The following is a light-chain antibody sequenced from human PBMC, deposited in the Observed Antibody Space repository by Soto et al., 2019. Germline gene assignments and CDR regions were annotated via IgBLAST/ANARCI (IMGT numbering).Light chain of an antibody. CDR1: QSVSSSY. Sequence: EIVLTQSPGTLSLSPGERATLSCRASQSVSSSYLAWYQQKPGQAPRLLIYGASSRATGIPDRFSGSGSGTDFTLTISSLQSEDFAVYYCQQYNNWPYTFGQGTNLEIK. J-gene: IGKJ2*01. CDR2: GAS. V-gene: IGKV3-20*01. CDR3: QQYNNWPYT.